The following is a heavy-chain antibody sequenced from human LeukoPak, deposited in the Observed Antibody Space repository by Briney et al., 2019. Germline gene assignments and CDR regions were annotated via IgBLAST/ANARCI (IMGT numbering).Heavy chain of an antibody. V-gene: IGHV1-46*01. CDR2: INLSGGST. J-gene: IGHJ4*02. CDR3: ARDLDYGEKSEAY. D-gene: IGHD4/OR15-4a*01. Sequence: ASVKVSCKASGFTFTNYYMYWVRQAPGQGLEWLGIINLSGGSTHYPQKFQDRVTMTRDTSTSTVYMELSSLRSEDTAVYYCARDLDYGEKSEAYWGQGTLVTVSS. CDR1: GFTFTNYY.